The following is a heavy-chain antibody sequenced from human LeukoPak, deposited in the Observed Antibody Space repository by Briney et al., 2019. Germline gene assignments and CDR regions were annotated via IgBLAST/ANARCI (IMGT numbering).Heavy chain of an antibody. CDR1: GFTFSDYW. Sequence: GGSLRLSCSASGFTFSDYWMSWVSQAPGKGLEWVANIKEDGIKKHHVDSVKGRFTIYRDNSKSSLYLQMNSLRVEDTAVYHCARKFPVDYWGQGTLVTVSS. CDR2: IKEDGIKK. V-gene: IGHV3-7*01. CDR3: ARKFPVDY. J-gene: IGHJ4*02.